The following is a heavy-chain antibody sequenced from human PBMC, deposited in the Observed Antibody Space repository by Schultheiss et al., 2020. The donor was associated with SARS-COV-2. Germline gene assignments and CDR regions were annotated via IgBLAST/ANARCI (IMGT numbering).Heavy chain of an antibody. Sequence: GGSLRLSCAASGFTVSSNYMSWVRQAPGKGLEWVSVIYSDGRTYYADSVKGRFTISRDNSKNTVYLQMNGLRAEDSALYYCAKIYCTSSSCYFYYYYSMDVWGQGTTVTVSS. CDR1: GFTVSSNY. CDR2: IYSDGRT. CDR3: AKIYCTSSSCYFYYYYSMDV. J-gene: IGHJ6*02. D-gene: IGHD2-2*01. V-gene: IGHV3-53*01.